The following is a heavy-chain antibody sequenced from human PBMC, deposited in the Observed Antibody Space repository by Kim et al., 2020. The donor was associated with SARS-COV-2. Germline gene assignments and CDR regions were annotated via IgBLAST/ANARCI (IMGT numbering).Heavy chain of an antibody. J-gene: IGHJ1*01. CDR3: ARHEAAAGNEYFQH. V-gene: IGHV5-10-1*01. Sequence: GESLKISCKCSGYSFTSYWISWVRQMPGKGLEWMWRIDPSDAYTNYSPSFHGHVTLSADKAISTAYLQWSSLKASDTAMYYCARHEAAAGNEYFQHWGQGTLVTVSS. D-gene: IGHD6-13*01. CDR1: GYSFTSYW. CDR2: IDPSDAYT.